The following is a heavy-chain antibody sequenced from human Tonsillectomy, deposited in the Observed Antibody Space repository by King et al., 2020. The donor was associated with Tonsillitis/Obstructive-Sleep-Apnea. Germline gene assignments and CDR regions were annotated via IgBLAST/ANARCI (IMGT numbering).Heavy chain of an antibody. CDR3: RVYCSTSSCFWDDAFDV. Sequence: VQLVESGGGLVQPGGSLRLSCAASGFTFSSYAISWVRQAPGKGLEWVSAISGSGGRAYYADSVKGRVTISRDNSKNTLYLQMNSLRADDTAVYYIRVYCSTSSCFWDDAFDVWGQGTMVTVSS. D-gene: IGHD2-2*01. CDR1: GFTFSSYA. V-gene: IGHV3-23*04. J-gene: IGHJ3*01. CDR2: ISGSGGRA.